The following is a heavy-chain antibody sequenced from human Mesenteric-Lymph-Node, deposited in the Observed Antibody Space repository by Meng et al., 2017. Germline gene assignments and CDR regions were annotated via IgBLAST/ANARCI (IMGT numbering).Heavy chain of an antibody. D-gene: IGHD1-26*01. J-gene: IGHJ5*02. CDR3: ARDGWEPPRGGFDP. CDR1: GFTFSSYW. V-gene: IGHV3-74*01. Sequence: GGSLRLSCAASGFTFSSYWMHWVGQAPGKGLVWFSLINSDGSSTSYADSVKDRFTISRNNAKNTLYPQMNSLKAEDTAVYYCARDGWEPPRGGFDPWGQGTLVTVSS. CDR2: INSDGSST.